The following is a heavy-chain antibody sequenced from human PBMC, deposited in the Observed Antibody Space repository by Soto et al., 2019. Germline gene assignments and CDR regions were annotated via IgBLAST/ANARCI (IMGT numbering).Heavy chain of an antibody. CDR2: IYSGGST. Sequence: EVQLVESGGGLVQPGGSLRLSWAASGFTVSSNYMSWVRHAPGKGLEWVSGIYSGGSTYYADSVKGRFTISRDNSKTTLYLQLTSLRAEDTAVYYCARDRLRYFDWLTRSDAFDIWGQGTMVTVSS. J-gene: IGHJ3*02. CDR3: ARDRLRYFDWLTRSDAFDI. CDR1: GFTVSSNY. D-gene: IGHD3-9*01. V-gene: IGHV3-66*01.